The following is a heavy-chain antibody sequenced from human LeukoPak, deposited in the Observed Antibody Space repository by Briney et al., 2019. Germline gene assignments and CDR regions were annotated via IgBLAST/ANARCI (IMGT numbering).Heavy chain of an antibody. D-gene: IGHD6-19*01. CDR3: ARMPDGAVAGWWWDYYCYYYMDV. Sequence: GGSLRLSCAASGFTFSSYWMHWVRQAPGKGLAWVSRINSDGSSTSYADSVKGRFTISRDNAKNTLYLQMNSLRAEDTAVYYCARMPDGAVAGWWWDYYCYYYMDVWGKGTTVTVSS. J-gene: IGHJ6*03. CDR1: GFTFSSYW. V-gene: IGHV3-74*01. CDR2: INSDGSST.